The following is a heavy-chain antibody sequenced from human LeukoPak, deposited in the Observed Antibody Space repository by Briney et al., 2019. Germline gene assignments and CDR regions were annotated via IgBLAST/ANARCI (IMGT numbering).Heavy chain of an antibody. J-gene: IGHJ4*02. CDR1: GGSISSYY. V-gene: IGHV4-59*08. CDR3: ARGRLATRRLSGGYYFDY. D-gene: IGHD5-12*01. CDR2: IYYSGST. Sequence: SSETLSLTCTVSGGSISSYYWSWIRQPPGKGLEWIGYIYYSGSTNYNPSLKSRVAISVDTSKNQFSLKLSSVTAADTAVYYCARGRLATRRLSGGYYFDYWGQGTLITVSS.